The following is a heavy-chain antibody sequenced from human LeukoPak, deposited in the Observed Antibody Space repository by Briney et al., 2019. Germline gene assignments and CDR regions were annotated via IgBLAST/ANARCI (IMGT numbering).Heavy chain of an antibody. D-gene: IGHD2-8*01. V-gene: IGHV1-18*01. CDR3: AREYCTNGVCYTYFDY. CDR2: ISAYNGNT. Sequence: ASVKVSCKASGYTFTNYGISWVRQAPGQGLEWMGWISAYNGNTNYAQKIQGRVTMSTDTSTSTAYMELRSLRSDDTAVYYCAREYCTNGVCYTYFDYWGQGNLVTVSS. J-gene: IGHJ4*02. CDR1: GYTFTNYG.